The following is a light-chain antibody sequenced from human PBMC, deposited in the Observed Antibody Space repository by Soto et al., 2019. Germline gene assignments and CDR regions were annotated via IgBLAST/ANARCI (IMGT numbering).Light chain of an antibody. CDR2: AAS. CDR1: QGISNY. V-gene: IGKV1-8*01. J-gene: IGKJ4*01. Sequence: AIRMTQSPSSLSASTGDRVTITCRASQGISNYLAWYQQKPGKAPMLLISAASTLQSGVSSRFSGSGSGTDFTLTISSLQSEDFAIYYCQQYYKYPLTFGGGTKVEIK. CDR3: QQYYKYPLT.